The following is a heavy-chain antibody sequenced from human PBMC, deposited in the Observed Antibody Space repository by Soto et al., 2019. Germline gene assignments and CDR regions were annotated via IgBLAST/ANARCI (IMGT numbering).Heavy chain of an antibody. Sequence: QDQLVQSGAEVKKPGASVTVSCKASGYSFTNYGVTWVRQAPGQGLEWMGWISAFNGNTHYAQNLQGRVTMTTDASTSTAYMELRSLRSDDTAVYYCARDRGVAPPVAGNTYYYYYMDVWGKGTTVTVSS. D-gene: IGHD6-19*01. CDR1: GYSFTNYG. J-gene: IGHJ6*03. CDR3: ARDRGVAPPVAGNTYYYYYMDV. V-gene: IGHV1-18*01. CDR2: ISAFNGNT.